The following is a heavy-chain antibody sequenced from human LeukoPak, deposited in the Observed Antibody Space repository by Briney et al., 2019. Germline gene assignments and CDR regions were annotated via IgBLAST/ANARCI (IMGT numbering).Heavy chain of an antibody. CDR2: IYYSGST. CDR1: GGSISSGGYY. V-gene: IGHV4-31*03. Sequence: PSETLSLTCTVSGGSISSGGYYWSWIRQHPRKGLEWIGYIYYSGSTYYNPSLKSRVTISVDTSKNQFSLKLSSVTAADTAVYYCAREGLYCSGGSCYWKDYWGQGTLVTVSS. D-gene: IGHD2-15*01. CDR3: AREGLYCSGGSCYWKDY. J-gene: IGHJ4*02.